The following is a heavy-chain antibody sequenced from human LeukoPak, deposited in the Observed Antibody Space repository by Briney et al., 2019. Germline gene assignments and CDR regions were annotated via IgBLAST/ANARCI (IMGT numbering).Heavy chain of an antibody. J-gene: IGHJ4*02. D-gene: IGHD5-18*01. CDR2: ISYDGNKK. Sequence: PGGSLRLSCAASGFTFSSYGMHWVRQAPGKGLEWVAVISYDGNKKYYADSVKGRFTISRDNAKNSLYLQMNSLRAEDTAVYYCARVRGYSYGIFDYWGQGTLVTVSS. CDR3: ARVRGYSYGIFDY. CDR1: GFTFSSYG. V-gene: IGHV3-30*03.